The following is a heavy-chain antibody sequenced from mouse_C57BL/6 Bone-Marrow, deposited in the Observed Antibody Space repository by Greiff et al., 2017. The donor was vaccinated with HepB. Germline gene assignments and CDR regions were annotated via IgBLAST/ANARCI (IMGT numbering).Heavy chain of an antibody. D-gene: IGHD1-1*01. CDR3: ARRGYGGWFSWFAY. Sequence: EVKVVESGGGLVQPGGSLKLSCAASGFTFSDYYMYWVRQTPEKRLEWVAYISNGGGSTYYPDTVKGRFTISRDNAKNTLYLQMSRLKSEDTAMYYCARRGYGGWFSWFAYWGQGTLVTVSA. V-gene: IGHV5-12*01. J-gene: IGHJ3*01. CDR2: ISNGGGST. CDR1: GFTFSDYY.